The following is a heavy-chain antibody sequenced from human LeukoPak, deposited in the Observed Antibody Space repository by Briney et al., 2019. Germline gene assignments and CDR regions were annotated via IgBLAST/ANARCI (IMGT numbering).Heavy chain of an antibody. Sequence: SETLSLTCTVSGGPLSTSSWTWIRQPPGKGLEWIGSIYSKSATYNPSLKSRVAISMEPSKNQFSLRVNSATAADTAVYYCARDTTVASGMQFWGQGILVTVSS. CDR3: ARDTTVASGMQF. J-gene: IGHJ4*02. D-gene: IGHD6-19*01. V-gene: IGHV4-59*01. CDR2: IYSKSA. CDR1: GGPLSTSS.